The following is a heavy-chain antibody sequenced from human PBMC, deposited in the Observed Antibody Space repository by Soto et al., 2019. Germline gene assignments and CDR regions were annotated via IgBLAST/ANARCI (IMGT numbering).Heavy chain of an antibody. CDR2: IKQGGSEK. V-gene: IGHV3-7*04. J-gene: IGHJ6*02. CDR1: GFTFSSYW. CDR3: AWDPWIVATTGTHYYYYGMDV. D-gene: IGHD5-12*01. Sequence: EVQLVESGGGLVQPGGSLRLSCAASGFTFSSYWMSWVRQAPGKGLEWVANIKQGGSEKYYADSVKGRFTISRDNAKNAVYLQMKSLRAEDAAGHYCAWDPWIVATTGTHYYYYGMDVGGRGTTVTLSS.